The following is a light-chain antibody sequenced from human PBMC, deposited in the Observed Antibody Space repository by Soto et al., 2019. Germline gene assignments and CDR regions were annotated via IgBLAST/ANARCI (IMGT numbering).Light chain of an antibody. J-gene: IGLJ2*01. CDR1: SSDIGAYNY. Sequence: QSALTQPPSASGSPGQSVTISCTGTSSDIGAYNYVSWYQRHPGKAPKLLIYEVSKWPSRVPDRFSGSKSATSASLAITGLQAEDEADYYCQSFDNSLSGSVFGGGTKLTVL. V-gene: IGLV2-8*01. CDR2: EVS. CDR3: QSFDNSLSGSV.